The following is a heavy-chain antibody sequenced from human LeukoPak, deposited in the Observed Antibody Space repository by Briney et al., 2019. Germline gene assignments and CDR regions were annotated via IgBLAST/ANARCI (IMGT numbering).Heavy chain of an antibody. CDR2: IHYSGSP. CDR1: GASISGYY. D-gene: IGHD3/OR15-3a*01. J-gene: IGHJ4*02. V-gene: IGHV4-59*01. CDR3: ARDSGLGEPFDY. Sequence: SETLSLTCIVSGASISGYYWSWIRQPPGKGLEWIGYIHYSGSPNYNPSLKSRVTISVDTSKNRFSLILSSVTAADTAVYYCARDSGLGEPFDYWGQGTLVTVSS.